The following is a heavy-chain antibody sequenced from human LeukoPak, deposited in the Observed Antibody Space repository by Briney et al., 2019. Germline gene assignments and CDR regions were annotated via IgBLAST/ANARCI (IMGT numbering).Heavy chain of an antibody. D-gene: IGHD4-11*01. Sequence: PGGSLRLSCAASGFTFSSYSMNWVRQAPGKGLEWVSSISSSSSYIYYADSVKGRFTISRDNAKNSLYLQMNSLRAEDAAVYYCARDIGNYDYFDYWGQGTLVTVSS. CDR2: ISSSSSYI. CDR1: GFTFSSYS. V-gene: IGHV3-21*01. CDR3: ARDIGNYDYFDY. J-gene: IGHJ4*02.